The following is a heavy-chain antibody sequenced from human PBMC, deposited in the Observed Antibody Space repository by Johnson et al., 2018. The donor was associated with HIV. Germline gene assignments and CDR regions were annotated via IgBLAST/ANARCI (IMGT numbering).Heavy chain of an antibody. Sequence: EVQLVESGGGVVQPGGSLRLSYAASGFTFSSYWMSWVRQAPGKGLEWVANIKQDGSEKYYVDSVKGRFSISRDNAKNSLDLQMNSLRAEDTAVYYCARDTSGEGRAFDIWGQGTMVTVSS. CDR3: ARDTSGEGRAFDI. J-gene: IGHJ3*02. CDR2: IKQDGSEK. D-gene: IGHD3-10*01. CDR1: GFTFSSYW. V-gene: IGHV3-7*05.